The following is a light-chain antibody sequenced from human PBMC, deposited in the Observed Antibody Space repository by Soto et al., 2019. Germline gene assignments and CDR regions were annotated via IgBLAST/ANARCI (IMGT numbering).Light chain of an antibody. J-gene: IGKJ5*01. Sequence: EIVLTQSPATLSFSPWAGDSLXVRASQTIRGLLAWYQQRPGQAPRLLVYDTSNRATGIPARFSGSGSGTDFALTISSLEPADFGIYYCQQRHNWPITFGQGTRLEI. CDR1: QTIRGL. CDR3: QQRHNWPIT. V-gene: IGKV3-11*01. CDR2: DTS.